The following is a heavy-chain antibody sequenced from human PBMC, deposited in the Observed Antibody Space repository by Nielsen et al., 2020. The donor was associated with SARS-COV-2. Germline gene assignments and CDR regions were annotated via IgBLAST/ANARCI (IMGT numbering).Heavy chain of an antibody. CDR2: ISSSSSYT. Sequence: GESLKISCAASGFTFSDYYMSWIRQDPGKGLEWVSYISSSSSYTNYADSVKGRFTISRDNAKNSLYLQMNSLRAEDTAVYYCARDPYSSSPGVDYWGQGTLVTVSS. J-gene: IGHJ4*02. D-gene: IGHD6-6*01. CDR3: ARDPYSSSPGVDY. V-gene: IGHV3-11*06. CDR1: GFTFSDYY.